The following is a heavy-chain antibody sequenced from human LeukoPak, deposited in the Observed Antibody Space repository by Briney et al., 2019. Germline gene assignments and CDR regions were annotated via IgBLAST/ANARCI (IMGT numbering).Heavy chain of an antibody. V-gene: IGHV3-30-3*01. J-gene: IGHJ4*02. CDR3: ARGNSSSWYVDYFDY. D-gene: IGHD6-13*01. CDR1: GFTFSSYA. CDR2: ISYDGSNK. Sequence: PGGSLRLSCAASGFTFSSYAMHWVRQAPGKGLEWVAVISYDGSNKYYADSVKGRFTISRDNSKNTLYLQMSSLRAEDTAVYYCARGNSSSWYVDYFDYWGQGTLVTVSS.